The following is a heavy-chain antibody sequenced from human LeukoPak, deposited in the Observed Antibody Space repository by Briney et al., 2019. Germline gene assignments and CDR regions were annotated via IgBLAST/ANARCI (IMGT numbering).Heavy chain of an antibody. J-gene: IGHJ6*03. D-gene: IGHD6-13*01. CDR2: INPNSGGT. V-gene: IGHV1-2*02. CDR3: ARDSGYSSSWYLKGLVPIYYYYYMDV. CDR1: GYTFTGYY. Sequence: ASVKVSCKASGYTFTGYYMHWVRQAPGQGLEWMGWINPNSGGTNYAQRFQGRVTMTRDTSISTAYMELSRLRSDDTAVYYCARDSGYSSSWYLKGLVPIYYYYYMDVWGKGTTVTVSS.